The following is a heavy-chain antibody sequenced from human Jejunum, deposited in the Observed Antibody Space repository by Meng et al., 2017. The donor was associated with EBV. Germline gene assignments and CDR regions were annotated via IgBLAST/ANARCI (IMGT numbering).Heavy chain of an antibody. J-gene: IGHJ4*02. Sequence: VQRVESGWGLFQPRGSRGLSFAASGFIVSSNYMSWVRQAPGKGLEWVSVIYSGGSTYYADSVKGRFTISRDISKNTLYLQMNSLRAEDTAVYYCAGKYGGDSWGQGTLVTVSS. D-gene: IGHD2-8*01. CDR2: IYSGGST. V-gene: IGHV3-53*01. CDR1: GFIVSSNY. CDR3: AGKYGGDS.